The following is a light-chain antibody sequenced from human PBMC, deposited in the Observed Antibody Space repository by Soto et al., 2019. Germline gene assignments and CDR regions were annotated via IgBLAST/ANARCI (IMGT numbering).Light chain of an antibody. CDR1: QSVLYSSNNKNY. Sequence: DIVMTQSPDSLAVSLGERATINCKSSQSVLYSSNNKNYLAWYQQKPGQPPKLLIYWASTRESGVPDRFSGSGSGTGFTLTISSLQAEDVAVYYCHQYYSTPWTFGQGTKVEIQ. V-gene: IGKV4-1*01. J-gene: IGKJ1*01. CDR3: HQYYSTPWT. CDR2: WAS.